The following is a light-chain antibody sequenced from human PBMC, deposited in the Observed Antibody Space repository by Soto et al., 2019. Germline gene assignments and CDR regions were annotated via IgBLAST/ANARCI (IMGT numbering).Light chain of an antibody. J-gene: IGLJ1*01. V-gene: IGLV2-14*01. CDR3: SSYTSSTIYV. CDR1: STYRY. CDR2: EVS. Sequence: QSALTQPASVSGSPGQSITISCTGTSTYRYVSWYQQHPGKAPKLMIFEVSSRPSGVSNRFSGSKSGNTASLTISGLQAEDEADYYCSSYTSSTIYVFGTGTKVTVL.